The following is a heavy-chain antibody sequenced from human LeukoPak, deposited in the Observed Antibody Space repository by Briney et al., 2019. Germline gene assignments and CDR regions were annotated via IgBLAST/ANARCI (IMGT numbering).Heavy chain of an antibody. D-gene: IGHD3-10*01. CDR2: ISSSSSYI. Sequence: GGSLRLSCAASEFSVGSNYMTWVRQAPGKGLEWVSSISSSSSYIYYADSVRGRFTISRDNAKNSLYLQMNSLRAEDTAVYYCARAVGHAGTLDYWGQGTLVTVSS. CDR1: EFSVGSNY. J-gene: IGHJ4*02. V-gene: IGHV3-21*01. CDR3: ARAVGHAGTLDY.